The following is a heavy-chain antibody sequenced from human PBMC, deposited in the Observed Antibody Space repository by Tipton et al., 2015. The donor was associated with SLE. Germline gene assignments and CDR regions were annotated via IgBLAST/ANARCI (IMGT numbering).Heavy chain of an antibody. J-gene: IGHJ4*02. D-gene: IGHD1-26*01. V-gene: IGHV3-15*01. Sequence: LTCAVYGGSFSGYYWSWIRQPPGKGLEWVGRIKSKTDGGTTDYAAPVKGRFTISRDDSKNTLYLQMNSLKTEDTAVYYCTTDPTTALYYFDYWGQGTLVTVAS. CDR2: IKSKTDGGTT. CDR3: TTDPTTALYYFDY. CDR1: GGSFSGYY.